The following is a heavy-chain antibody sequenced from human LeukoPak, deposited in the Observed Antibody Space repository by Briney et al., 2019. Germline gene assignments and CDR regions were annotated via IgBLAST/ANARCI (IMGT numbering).Heavy chain of an antibody. D-gene: IGHD3-22*01. J-gene: IGHJ4*02. Sequence: GGSLRLSCAASGFILDDYGMTWVRQVPGKGLEWVSGINWNGASRGYSDSVKGRFTISRDNGRNSLYLEMNSLRVEDTALYYCARRPYYYDSLDYWGQGTLVTVSS. CDR3: ARRPYYYDSLDY. CDR2: INWNGASR. V-gene: IGHV3-20*04. CDR1: GFILDDYG.